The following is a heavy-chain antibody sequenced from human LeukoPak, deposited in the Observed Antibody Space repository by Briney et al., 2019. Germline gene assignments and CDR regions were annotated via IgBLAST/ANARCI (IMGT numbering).Heavy chain of an antibody. CDR1: GFTVSSNY. Sequence: GGSLSLSCAASGFTVSSNYMSWVRQAPGKGLEWVSVIYSGGSTYYADSVKGRFTISRDNSKNTLYLQMNSLRAEDTAVYYCAREISSSWSDAFDIWGQGTMVTVSS. CDR3: AREISSSWSDAFDI. D-gene: IGHD6-13*01. CDR2: IYSGGST. V-gene: IGHV3-53*01. J-gene: IGHJ3*02.